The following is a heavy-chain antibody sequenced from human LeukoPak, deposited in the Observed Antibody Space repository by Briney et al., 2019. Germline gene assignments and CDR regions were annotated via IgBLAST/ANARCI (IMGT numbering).Heavy chain of an antibody. CDR3: ARELAVAPLTYFDY. CDR2: FSSDGRST. D-gene: IGHD6-19*01. V-gene: IGHV3-64*01. J-gene: IGHJ4*02. CDR1: GITFSNYA. Sequence: GSLRLSCAASGITFSNYAMDWARQAPGKGMEYVSTFSSDGRSTFYINSVKGRFTISRDNSKNTLYPHMGSLRAEDMGVYYCARELAVAPLTYFDYWGQGTLVTVSS.